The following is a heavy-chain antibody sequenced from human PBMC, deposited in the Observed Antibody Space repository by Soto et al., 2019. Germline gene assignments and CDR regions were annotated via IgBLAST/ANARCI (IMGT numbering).Heavy chain of an antibody. V-gene: IGHV3-23*01. CDR1: GFTFSSYA. CDR2: ISGSGGST. J-gene: IGHJ4*02. CDR3: AKDLGLKYYDFWSGYQPFDY. D-gene: IGHD3-3*01. Sequence: GGSLRLSCAASGFTFSSYAMSWVRQAPGKGLEWVSAISGSGGSTYYADSVKGRFTISRDNSKNTLYLQMNSLRAEDTAVYYCAKDLGLKYYDFWSGYQPFDYWGQGTLVTVSS.